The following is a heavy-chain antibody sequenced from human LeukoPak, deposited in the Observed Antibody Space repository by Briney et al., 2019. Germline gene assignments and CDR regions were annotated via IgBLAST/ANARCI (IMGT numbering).Heavy chain of an antibody. D-gene: IGHD3-10*01. V-gene: IGHV3-23*01. Sequence: PGGSLRLSCAASGFTFSTYAMSWVRQAPGKGLEWVSGISISGGSIYYADSVKGRFTISRDNSKNTLYLQMNRLRAEDTAVYYCAKDRDLLFAHCWFDLWGQGTLVTVSS. CDR1: GFTFSTYA. CDR2: ISISGGSI. CDR3: AKDRDLLFAHCWFDL. J-gene: IGHJ5*02.